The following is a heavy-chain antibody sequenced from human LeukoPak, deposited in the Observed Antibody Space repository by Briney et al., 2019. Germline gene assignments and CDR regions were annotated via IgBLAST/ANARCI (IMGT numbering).Heavy chain of an antibody. Sequence: GGSLRLSCAASGFTFNTYGMHWVRQAPGKGLEWVAVISYDGSNKYYVDSVKGRFTISRDNSKNTLYLQMNSLRAEDTAVYYCAKGVRRSSDYSSPVDYWGQGTLVTVSS. CDR3: AKGVRRSSDYSSPVDY. D-gene: IGHD3-22*01. V-gene: IGHV3-30*18. CDR2: ISYDGSNK. CDR1: GFTFNTYG. J-gene: IGHJ4*02.